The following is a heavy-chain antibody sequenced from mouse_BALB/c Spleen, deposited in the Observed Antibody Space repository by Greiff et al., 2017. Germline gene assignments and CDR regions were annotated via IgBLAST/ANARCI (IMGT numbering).Heavy chain of an antibody. V-gene: IGHV1-31*01. D-gene: IGHD1-2*01. CDR3: ARSHYYGYDYAMDY. J-gene: IGHJ4*01. CDR1: GYSFTGYY. CDR2: INPYNGAT. Sequence: VQLKESGPELVKPGASVKISCKASGYSFTGYYMHWVKQSHVKSLEWIGRINPYNGATSYNQNFKDKASLTVDKSSSTAYMELHSLTSEDSAVYYCARSHYYGYDYAMDYWGQGTSVTVSS.